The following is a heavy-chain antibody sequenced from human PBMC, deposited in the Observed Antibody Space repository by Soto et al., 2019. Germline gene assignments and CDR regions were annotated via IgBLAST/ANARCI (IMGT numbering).Heavy chain of an antibody. D-gene: IGHD3-16*01. Sequence: GGSLRLSCAASGFTFRTNGMHWVRQAPGKGLEWVAVISYDGSNKYYTDSVKDRLTISRDNSKNTLYLQMNSLRAEDTAVYYCAKDRVESGLGEVDYWGQGTLVTVSS. CDR1: GFTFRTNG. CDR2: ISYDGSNK. CDR3: AKDRVESGLGEVDY. J-gene: IGHJ4*02. V-gene: IGHV3-30*18.